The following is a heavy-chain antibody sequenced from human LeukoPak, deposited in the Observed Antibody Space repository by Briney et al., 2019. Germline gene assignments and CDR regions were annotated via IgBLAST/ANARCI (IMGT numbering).Heavy chain of an antibody. J-gene: IGHJ4*02. CDR3: ASKYYYDSSGYYPW. Sequence: ASVKVSCKASGYTFTSYGINWVRQAPGQGLEWMGWISAYNGNTNYAQKLQGRVTMTTDTSTSTAYMELRSLRSDDTAVYYCASKYYYDSSGYYPWWGQGTLVTVSS. CDR2: ISAYNGNT. CDR1: GYTFTSYG. D-gene: IGHD3-22*01. V-gene: IGHV1-18*01.